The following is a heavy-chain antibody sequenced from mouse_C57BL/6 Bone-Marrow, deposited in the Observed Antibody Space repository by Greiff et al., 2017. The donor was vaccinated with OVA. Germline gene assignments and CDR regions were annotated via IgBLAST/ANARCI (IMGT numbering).Heavy chain of an antibody. V-gene: IGHV5-17*01. Sequence: EVKLEESGGGLVKPGGSLKLSCAASGFTFSDYGMHWIRQAPEKGLEWVAYISSGSSTIYYADTVKGRFTISRDNAKNTLFLQMTSLRSEDTAMYYCARVRLRGDAMDYWGQGTSVTVSS. CDR3: ARVRLRGDAMDY. CDR2: ISSGSSTI. D-gene: IGHD2-4*01. CDR1: GFTFSDYG. J-gene: IGHJ4*01.